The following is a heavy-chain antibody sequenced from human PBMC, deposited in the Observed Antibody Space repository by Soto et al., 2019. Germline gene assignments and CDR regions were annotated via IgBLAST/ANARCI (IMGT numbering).Heavy chain of an antibody. Sequence: PSETLSLTCSLSGGSINSSDHFWGWIRQTPGKGLEWIGSVYYTETTYYNPSLKSPVTISVETSRNTFSLKVNSVTAADTGIYYCARRRVLSTNMFITSFDPWGQGTLVTVSS. V-gene: IGHV4-39*01. D-gene: IGHD3-10*02. CDR1: GGSINSSDHF. CDR3: ARRRVLSTNMFITSFDP. J-gene: IGHJ5*02. CDR2: VYYTETT.